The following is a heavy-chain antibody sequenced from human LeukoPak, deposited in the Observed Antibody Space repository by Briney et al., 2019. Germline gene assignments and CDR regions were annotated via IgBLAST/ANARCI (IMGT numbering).Heavy chain of an antibody. D-gene: IGHD6-19*01. Sequence: SETLSLTCTVSGGSISSYYWSWIRQPPGKGLEWIGYIYYSGSTYYNPSLKSRVTISVDTSKNQFSLKLSSVTAADTAVYYCASSGWYDIVPGYWGQGTPVTVSS. CDR3: ASSGWYDIVPGY. CDR2: IYYSGST. CDR1: GGSISSYY. J-gene: IGHJ4*02. V-gene: IGHV4-59*04.